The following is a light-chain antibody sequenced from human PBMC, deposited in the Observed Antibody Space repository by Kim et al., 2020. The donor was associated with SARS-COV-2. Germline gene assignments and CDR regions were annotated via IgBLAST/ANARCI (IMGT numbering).Light chain of an antibody. V-gene: IGLV3-19*01. CDR1: SLRSYY. CDR3: DSRDSSGNHVV. J-gene: IGLJ2*01. CDR2: GKN. Sequence: ALGQTVRITCQGDSLRSYYASWYQQKPGQAPVLVIYGKNNRPSGIPDRFSGSSSGNTASLTITGAQAEDEADYDCDSRDSSGNHVVFGGGTQLTVL.